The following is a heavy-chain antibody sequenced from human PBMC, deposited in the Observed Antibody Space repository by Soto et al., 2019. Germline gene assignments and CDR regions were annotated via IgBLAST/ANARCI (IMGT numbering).Heavy chain of an antibody. V-gene: IGHV3-15*07. CDR3: TTRITMVRGPRLYYYYGMDV. D-gene: IGHD3-10*01. CDR1: GFTFSNAW. CDR2: IKGKTDGGTT. Sequence: GGSLRLSCAASGFTFSNAWMNWVRQAPGKGLEWVGRIKGKTDGGTTDYAAPVKGRFTISRDDSKNKFYLQMNSLKTEDTAVYYCTTRITMVRGPRLYYYYGMDVWGQGTTVTVSS. J-gene: IGHJ6*02.